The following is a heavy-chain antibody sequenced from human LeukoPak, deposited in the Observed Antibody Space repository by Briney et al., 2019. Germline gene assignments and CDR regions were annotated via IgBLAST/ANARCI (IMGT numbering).Heavy chain of an antibody. CDR2: ISDSGSP. CDR1: GGSITSDY. Sequence: SETLSLTCTVSGGSITSDYWSWIRQPPGKGLEYVSSISDSGSPNYNPSLRSRVTTSLDTSKKEVSLKLSSVTAADTAVYYCARDLGGPYDWGQGTLVTVSS. D-gene: IGHD1-26*01. CDR3: ARDLGGPYD. V-gene: IGHV4-59*01. J-gene: IGHJ4*02.